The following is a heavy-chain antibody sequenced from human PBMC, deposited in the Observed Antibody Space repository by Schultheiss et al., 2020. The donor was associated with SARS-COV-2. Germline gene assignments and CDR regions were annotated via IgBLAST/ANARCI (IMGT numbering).Heavy chain of an antibody. CDR2: IFLIFGTA. CDR1: GGTFSSYA. Sequence: SVKVSCKASGGTFSSYAISWVRQAPGQGLEWMGGIFLIFGTANYAQKFQGRVTITADESTSTAYMELSSLRSEDTAVYYCARVAAMKPLSPYYYYYGMDVWGQGTTVTVAS. D-gene: IGHD2-15*01. V-gene: IGHV1-69*13. J-gene: IGHJ6*02. CDR3: ARVAAMKPLSPYYYYYGMDV.